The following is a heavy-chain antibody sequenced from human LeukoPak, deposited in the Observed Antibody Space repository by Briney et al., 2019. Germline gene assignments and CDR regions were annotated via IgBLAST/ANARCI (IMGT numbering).Heavy chain of an antibody. Sequence: ASVKVSCKASGYTFTSYDINWVRQATGQGLEWMGWMNPNSGNTGYAQKFQGRVTMTRNTSISTAYMELSSLRSEDTAVYYCARDRTMVRGVIIRSVWCDPWGQGTLVTVSS. CDR1: GYTFTSYD. D-gene: IGHD3-10*01. CDR3: ARDRTMVRGVIIRSVWCDP. V-gene: IGHV1-8*01. J-gene: IGHJ5*02. CDR2: MNPNSGNT.